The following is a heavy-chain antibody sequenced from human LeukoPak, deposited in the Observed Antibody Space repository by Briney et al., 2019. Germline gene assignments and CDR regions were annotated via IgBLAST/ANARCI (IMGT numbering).Heavy chain of an antibody. Sequence: SETLSLTCTVSGGSISSYYWSWIRQPPGKGLEWIGYIYYSGSTNYNPSLKSRVTISVDTSENQFSLKLSSVTAADTAVYYCARGITMVRGVITSFDYWGQGTLVTVSS. J-gene: IGHJ4*02. V-gene: IGHV4-59*01. CDR1: GGSISSYY. CDR3: ARGITMVRGVITSFDY. CDR2: IYYSGST. D-gene: IGHD3-10*01.